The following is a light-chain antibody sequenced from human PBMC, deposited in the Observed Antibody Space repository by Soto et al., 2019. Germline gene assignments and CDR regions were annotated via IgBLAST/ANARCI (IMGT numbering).Light chain of an antibody. CDR1: SSDVGSYNL. CDR2: EVS. J-gene: IGLJ1*01. CDR3: CSYGGSYV. Sequence: QSALTQPASVSGSPGQSITISCTGTSSDVGSYNLVSWYQQHPGKVPKVMIYEVSKRPSGVSNRFSGSKSGNTASLTISGLQAEDEADYYCCSYGGSYVFGPGTKLTV. V-gene: IGLV2-23*02.